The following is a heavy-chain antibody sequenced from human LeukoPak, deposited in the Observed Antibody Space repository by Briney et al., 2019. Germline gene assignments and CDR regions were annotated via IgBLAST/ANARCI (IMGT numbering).Heavy chain of an antibody. CDR1: GFTFSGYA. V-gene: IGHV3-33*01. J-gene: IGHJ5*02. D-gene: IGHD2-2*01. CDR2: IWYDGSNT. CDR3: ARDMSGSSNCMAT. Sequence: PGRSLRLSCAASGFTFSGYAMHWVRQAPGTGLEWVALIWYDGSNTYYSDSVRGRFTISRDNSKSTVYLQMNNLRGEDTAVYYCARDMSGSSNCMATWGQGTLVTVSS.